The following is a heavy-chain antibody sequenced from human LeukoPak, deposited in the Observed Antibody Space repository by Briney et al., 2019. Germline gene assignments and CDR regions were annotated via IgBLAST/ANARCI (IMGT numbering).Heavy chain of an antibody. CDR2: INPNSGGT. J-gene: IGHJ4*02. Sequence: ASVKVSCKASGYTFTGYYMHWVRQAPGQGLEWMGWINPNSGGTNYAQKFQGRVTMTRDTSISTAYMELSRLRSDDTAVYYCARDSSGWYGQDYWGQGTLVTVSS. CDR1: GYTFTGYY. D-gene: IGHD6-19*01. CDR3: ARDSSGWYGQDY. V-gene: IGHV1-2*02.